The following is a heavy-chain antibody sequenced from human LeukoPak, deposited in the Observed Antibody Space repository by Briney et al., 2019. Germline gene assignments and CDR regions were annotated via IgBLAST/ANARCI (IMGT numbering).Heavy chain of an antibody. J-gene: IGHJ4*02. D-gene: IGHD7-27*01. CDR2: INYSGVST. CDR1: GFTFSDYY. Sequence: GGSLRLSCAASGFTFSDYYMSWIRQPPGKGLEWVSVINYSGVSTNYADSVKGRFTISRDNSKNTVYLQMNSLRVEDTAVYYCAKDQNWEGGYWGQGTLVTVSS. V-gene: IGHV3-23*01. CDR3: AKDQNWEGGY.